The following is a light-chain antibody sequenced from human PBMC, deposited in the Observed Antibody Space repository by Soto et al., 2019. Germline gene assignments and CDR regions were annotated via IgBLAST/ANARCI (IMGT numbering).Light chain of an antibody. V-gene: IGKV3-11*01. Sequence: EIVLTKSPATLSLSPGERATLSCRASQSRSSDLAWYQQKPGHAPKLLIYGASTRATGVPARFSGSGSGTDFTITISSLESEDFAVYYCQQRTNSPPTFGVGTKVEIK. J-gene: IGKJ4*01. CDR1: QSRSSD. CDR3: QQRTNSPPT. CDR2: GAS.